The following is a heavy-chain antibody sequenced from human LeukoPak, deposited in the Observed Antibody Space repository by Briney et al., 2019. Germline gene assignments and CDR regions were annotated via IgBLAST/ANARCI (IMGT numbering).Heavy chain of an antibody. D-gene: IGHD3-10*01. V-gene: IGHV7-4-1*02. J-gene: IGHJ4*02. CDR1: GYTFTRYA. CDR2: INTNTGNP. CDR3: ARDPALYYYGGLDY. Sequence: GASVKVSCKASGYTFTRYAMNWVRQAPGQGLEWMGWINTNTGNPTYAQGFTGRFVFSLDTSVSTAYLQISSLKAEDTAVYYCARDPALYYYGGLDYWGQGTLVTVPS.